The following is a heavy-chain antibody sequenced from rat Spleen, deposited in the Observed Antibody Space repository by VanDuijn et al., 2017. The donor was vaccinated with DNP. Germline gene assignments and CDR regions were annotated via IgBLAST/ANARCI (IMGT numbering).Heavy chain of an antibody. V-gene: IGHV2S35*01. CDR1: GFSLTTFG. D-gene: IGHD1-1*01. J-gene: IGHJ2*01. Sequence: QVQLKESGPDLVQPSQTLSLTCTVSGFSLTTFGVSWVRQPPGKGLEWIGAIWSGGNTDYSSGLKSQLNISRDTSKNQILLKMNGLQTEDTAMYFCARSNYYSGVAVFDYWGQGVMVSVSS. CDR2: IWSGGNT. CDR3: ARSNYYSGVAVFDY.